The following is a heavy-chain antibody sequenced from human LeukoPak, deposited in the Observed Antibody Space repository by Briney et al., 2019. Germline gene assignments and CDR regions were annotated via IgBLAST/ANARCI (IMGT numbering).Heavy chain of an antibody. J-gene: IGHJ4*02. V-gene: IGHV1-2*02. CDR1: GYTFSNFG. CDR3: ARGAVYSSSWYDY. Sequence: ASVKVSCKASGYTFSNFGLAWVRQAPGQGLEWMGWINPNSGGTNYAQKFQGRVTMTRDTSISTAYMELSRLRSDDTAVYYCARGAVYSSSWYDYWGQGTLVTVSS. D-gene: IGHD6-13*01. CDR2: INPNSGGT.